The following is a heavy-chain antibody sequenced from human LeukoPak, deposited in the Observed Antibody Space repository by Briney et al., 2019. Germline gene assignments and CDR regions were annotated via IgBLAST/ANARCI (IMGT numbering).Heavy chain of an antibody. D-gene: IGHD4-17*01. CDR3: ARRRAYNDYAAGLYYYFMDV. CDR1: GFSINSYY. J-gene: IGHJ6*03. V-gene: IGHV4-59*01. CDR2: IYYTGST. Sequence: PSETLSLTCSVSGFSINSYYWSWIRQPPGKGLEWIGFIYYTGSTNYDPSLRSRVTISVDTSKNQVSLKLRSVTAADTAVYYCARRRAYNDYAAGLYYYFMDVWGKGTTVVVSS.